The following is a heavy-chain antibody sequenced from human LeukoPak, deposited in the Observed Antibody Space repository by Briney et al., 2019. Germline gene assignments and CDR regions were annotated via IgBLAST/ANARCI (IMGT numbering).Heavy chain of an antibody. CDR2: IIPILGIA. CDR3: ARGLHYGSGSYVDY. J-gene: IGHJ4*02. D-gene: IGHD3-10*01. V-gene: IGHV1-69*04. Sequence: ASVKVSCKASGGTFSSYAISWVRQAPGQGLEWMGRIIPILGIANYAQKFQGRVTITADKSTSTAYMELSSLRSEDTAVYYCARGLHYGSGSYVDYWGQGTLVTVSS. CDR1: GGTFSSYA.